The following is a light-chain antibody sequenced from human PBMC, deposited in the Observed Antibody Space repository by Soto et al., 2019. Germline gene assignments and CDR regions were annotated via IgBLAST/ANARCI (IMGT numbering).Light chain of an antibody. CDR1: QSVSTF. J-gene: IGKJ4*01. CDR2: DAS. CDR3: QHRFSWPLT. V-gene: IGKV3-11*01. Sequence: EIQLTQSPVTLSLSPGERAILSCRASQSVSTFFAWYQQKPGQAPRLLIYDASKRATGVPARFSGSGSGTDFTLTISSLEPEDFAVYYCQHRFSWPLTCVGGTTVELK.